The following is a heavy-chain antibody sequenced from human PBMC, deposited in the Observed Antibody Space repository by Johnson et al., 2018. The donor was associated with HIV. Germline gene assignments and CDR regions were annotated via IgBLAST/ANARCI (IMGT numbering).Heavy chain of an antibody. CDR1: GFTFSSYG. CDR3: AKGLTWELRSHDAFDI. CDR2: IWYDGSNN. D-gene: IGHD1-26*01. V-gene: IGHV3-33*03. Sequence: QVLLVESGGGVVQPGRSLRLSCAASGFTFSSYGMHWVRQAPGKGLEWVAVIWYDGSNNYYADSVKGRFTISRDNAKNSLYLQMNSLRAEDTALYYCAKGLTWELRSHDAFDIWGQGTMVTVSS. J-gene: IGHJ3*02.